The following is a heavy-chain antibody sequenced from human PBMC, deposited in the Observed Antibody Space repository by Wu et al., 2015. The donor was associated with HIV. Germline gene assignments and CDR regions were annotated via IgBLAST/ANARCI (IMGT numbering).Heavy chain of an antibody. V-gene: IGHV1-18*04. CDR2: ISAYNGNT. D-gene: IGHD2-15*01. Sequence: QVQLVQSGAEVTKPGASVKVSCKTSGYSFTAHYMHWVRQAPGQGLEWMGWISAYNGNTNYAQKLQGRVTMTTDTSTSTAYMELRSLRSDDTAVYYCAREVVVAASNWFDPWGQGTLVTVSS. CDR3: AREVVVAASNWFDP. CDR1: GYSFTAHY. J-gene: IGHJ5*02.